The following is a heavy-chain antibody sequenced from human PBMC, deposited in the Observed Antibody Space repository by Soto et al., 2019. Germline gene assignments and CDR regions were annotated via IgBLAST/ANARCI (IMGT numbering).Heavy chain of an antibody. J-gene: IGHJ4*02. Sequence: QVQLVESGGGVVQPGRSLRLSCAASGFAFSNFGMHWFRQAPGKWLEWVAVIWFYGSDKYYADSVKGQFTIYRDNSKNTLYLQMDSMRAEDTALYFCARPYPADPRIAAAIEYWGQGTLVTVSS. D-gene: IGHD6-13*01. CDR1: GFAFSNFG. V-gene: IGHV3-33*01. CDR2: IWFYGSDK. CDR3: ARPYPADPRIAAAIEY.